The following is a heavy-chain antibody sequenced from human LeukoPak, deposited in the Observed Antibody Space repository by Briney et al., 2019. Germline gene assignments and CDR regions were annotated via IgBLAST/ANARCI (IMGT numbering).Heavy chain of an antibody. CDR2: ISGSGGST. D-gene: IGHD5-18*01. CDR1: GFTFSSYA. V-gene: IGHV3-23*01. J-gene: IGHJ3*02. Sequence: GGSLRLSCAASGFTFSSYAMRWVRQARGKGLEWVSAISGSGGSTYYADSVKGRFTISRDNSKNTLYLQMNSLRAEDTAVYYCAKVQDTAMAVDAFDIWGQGTMVTVSS. CDR3: AKVQDTAMAVDAFDI.